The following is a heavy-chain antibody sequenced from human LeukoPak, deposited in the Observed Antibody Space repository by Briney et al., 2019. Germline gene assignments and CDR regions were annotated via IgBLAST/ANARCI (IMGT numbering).Heavy chain of an antibody. J-gene: IGHJ3*02. CDR1: GYTFTSYG. D-gene: IGHD1-20*01. Sequence: GASVRVSCKASGYTFTSYGISWVRQAPGQGLEWMGWISAYNGNTNYAQKLQGRVTMTTDTSTSTAYMELRSLRSDDTAVYYCARVNWNPIGDDAFDIWGQGTMVTVSS. CDR3: ARVNWNPIGDDAFDI. CDR2: ISAYNGNT. V-gene: IGHV1-18*01.